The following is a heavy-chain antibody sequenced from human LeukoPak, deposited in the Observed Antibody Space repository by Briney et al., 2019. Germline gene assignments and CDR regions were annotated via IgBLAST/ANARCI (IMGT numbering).Heavy chain of an antibody. D-gene: IGHD3-10*01. CDR3: ARDYYIGCFDY. Sequence: GGSLRLSCAASGFTFSSYAMQWVRQAPGKGLEGVAVISYDGSNKYYADSVKGRFTISRDNSKNTLYLQMISVRAEDAAVYYCARDYYIGCFDYWGQGTLVTVSS. CDR2: ISYDGSNK. CDR1: GFTFSSYA. J-gene: IGHJ4*02. V-gene: IGHV3-30*04.